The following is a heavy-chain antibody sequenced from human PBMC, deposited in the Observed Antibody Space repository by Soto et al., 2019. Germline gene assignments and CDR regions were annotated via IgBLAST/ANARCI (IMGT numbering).Heavy chain of an antibody. Sequence: GGSLRLSCAASGFRFSSSAMSWVRQAPGKGLEWVSGISGNAGSTYYADSVKGRFTISRDNSKNTLSLQMNSLRDEDTAVYFCAKLRTYSNSWWDYWGQGTLVTVSS. CDR2: ISGNAGST. J-gene: IGHJ4*02. D-gene: IGHD6-13*01. CDR3: AKLRTYSNSWWDY. CDR1: GFRFSSSA. V-gene: IGHV3-23*01.